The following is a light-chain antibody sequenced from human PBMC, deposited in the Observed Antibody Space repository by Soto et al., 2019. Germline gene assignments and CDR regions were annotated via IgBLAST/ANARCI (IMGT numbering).Light chain of an antibody. CDR3: HQYYTNHDT. J-gene: IGKJ2*01. CDR2: WAS. Sequence: DIVMTQSPDSLAVSLGERATINCKSSQSVLYSSNNKNYLAWYQQKPGQPPKLLIYWASTRESGVPDRFSGSGSGTDFTLTISRLQAEDVAVYYCHQYYTNHDTFGQGTKLEIK. CDR1: QSVLYSSNNKNY. V-gene: IGKV4-1*01.